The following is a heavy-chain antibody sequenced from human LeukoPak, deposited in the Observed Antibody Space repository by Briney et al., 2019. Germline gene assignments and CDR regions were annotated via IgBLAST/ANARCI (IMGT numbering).Heavy chain of an antibody. V-gene: IGHV4-34*01. Sequence: PSETLSLTCAVYGGSFSGYYWSWIRQPPGEGLEWIGEINHSGSTNYNPSLKSRVTISVDTSKNQFSLKLSSVTAADTAVYYCARTPAAMAPRGSFDYWGQGTLVTVSS. CDR1: GGSFSGYY. CDR3: ARTPAAMAPRGSFDY. D-gene: IGHD2-2*01. CDR2: INHSGST. J-gene: IGHJ4*02.